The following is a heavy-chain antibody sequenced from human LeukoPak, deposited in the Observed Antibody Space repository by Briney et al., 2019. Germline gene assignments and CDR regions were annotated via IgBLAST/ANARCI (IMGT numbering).Heavy chain of an antibody. V-gene: IGHV4-59*01. CDR2: IYYGGST. D-gene: IGHD3-3*01. Sequence: SETLSLTCTVSGGSISSYYWSWIRQPPGKGLEWIGYIYYGGSTNYNPSLKSRVTISVDTSKNQFSLKLSSVTAADTAVYYCARAPYYDFWSGYPRNYYVDVWGKGTTVTVSS. CDR1: GGSISSYY. J-gene: IGHJ6*03. CDR3: ARAPYYDFWSGYPRNYYVDV.